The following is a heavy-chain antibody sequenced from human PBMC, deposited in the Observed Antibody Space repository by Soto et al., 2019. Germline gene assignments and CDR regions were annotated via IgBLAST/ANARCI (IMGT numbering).Heavy chain of an antibody. J-gene: IGHJ3*02. Sequence: EMQLVESGGGLVQPGGSLRLSCAASGFAFSNSWMHWVRQVPGKGLVWVSHINADGSTTSNADSVKGRFTIFRDNAQSTLYVQMNSLRAEDTGVYYCARDRGYAFDMRGQGTMVTVSS. CDR1: GFAFSNSW. CDR2: INADGSTT. V-gene: IGHV3-74*01. CDR3: ARDRGYAFDM.